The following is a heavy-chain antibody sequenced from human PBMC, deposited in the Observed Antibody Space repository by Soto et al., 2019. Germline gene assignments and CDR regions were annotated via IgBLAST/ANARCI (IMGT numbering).Heavy chain of an antibody. CDR1: GGSISSYY. J-gene: IGHJ3*02. CDR3: ARGGDYSYGRDAFDI. V-gene: IGHV4-59*01. D-gene: IGHD5-18*01. Sequence: SETLSLTCTVSGGSISSYYWSWIRQPPGKGLEWIGYISYSGSTNYNPSLKSRVTISVDTSKNRFSLKLTSVTAADTAVYYCARGGDYSYGRDAFDIWGQGTMVTVSS. CDR2: ISYSGST.